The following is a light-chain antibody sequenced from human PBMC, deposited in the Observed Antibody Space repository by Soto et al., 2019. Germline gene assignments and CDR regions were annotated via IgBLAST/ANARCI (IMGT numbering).Light chain of an antibody. CDR2: EVS. J-gene: IGLJ2*01. Sequence: QSVLTQPASVSGSPGQSITISCTGTSSDVGGYNYVSWYQHHPGKAPKLIIHEVSNRPSGVSSRFSGSKSGNTASLTISGLQAEDEADYYCTSCTSTDTPPGIFGGGTKLAVL. CDR1: SSDVGGYNY. CDR3: TSCTSTDTPPGI. V-gene: IGLV2-14*01.